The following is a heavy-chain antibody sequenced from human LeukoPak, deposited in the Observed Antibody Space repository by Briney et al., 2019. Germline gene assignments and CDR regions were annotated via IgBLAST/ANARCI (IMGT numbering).Heavy chain of an antibody. Sequence: SQTLSLTCAVSGGSISIGVYSWSWIRQPPGKGLEWIGYTYHSGSTYYNPSLKSRVTISVDRSKNQFSLKLSSVTAADTAVYYCARGGYSSAYYFDYWGQGTLVTVSS. D-gene: IGHD3-22*01. CDR1: GGSISIGVYS. CDR2: TYHSGST. CDR3: ARGGYSSAYYFDY. V-gene: IGHV4-30-2*01. J-gene: IGHJ4*02.